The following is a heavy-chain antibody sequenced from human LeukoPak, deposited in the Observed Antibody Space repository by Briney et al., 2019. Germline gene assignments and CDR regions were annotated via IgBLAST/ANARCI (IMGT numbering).Heavy chain of an antibody. CDR2: ISYDGSNK. D-gene: IGHD3-3*01. V-gene: IGHV3-30*18. CDR1: GFTFSNYG. CDR3: AKDYRPHEFWSGLVDY. Sequence: GGSLRLSCAASGFTFSNYGMHWVRQAPGKGLEWVTLISYDGSNKYYADSVKGRFTISRDNSKNTLYLQMNSLRAEDTAVYYCAKDYRPHEFWSGLVDYWGQGTLVTVSS. J-gene: IGHJ4*02.